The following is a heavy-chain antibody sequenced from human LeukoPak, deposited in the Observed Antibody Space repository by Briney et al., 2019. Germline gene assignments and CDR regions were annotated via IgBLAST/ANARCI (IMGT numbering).Heavy chain of an antibody. CDR2: ISGSGGST. D-gene: IGHD3-10*01. CDR1: GFTFSSYE. CDR3: AKDLLLWFGELFGYFDY. J-gene: IGHJ4*02. Sequence: PGGSLRLSCAASGFTFSSYEMNRVRQAPGKGLEWVSAISGSGGSTYYADSVKGRFTISRDNSKNTLYLQMNSLRAEDTAVYYCAKDLLLWFGELFGYFDYWGQGTLVTVSS. V-gene: IGHV3-23*01.